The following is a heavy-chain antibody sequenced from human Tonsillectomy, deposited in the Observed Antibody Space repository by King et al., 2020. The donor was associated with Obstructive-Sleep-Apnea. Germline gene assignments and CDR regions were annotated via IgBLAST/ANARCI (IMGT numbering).Heavy chain of an antibody. J-gene: IGHJ4*02. CDR2: IWYDGSNK. CDR3: AKDWEEKGSGWARPDY. Sequence: VQLVESGGGVVQPGRSLRLSCAASGFTFSSYGMHWVRQAPGKGLEWVAVIWYDGSNKYYADSVKGRFTISRDNSKNTLYLQMNSLRAEDTAVYYCAKDWEEKGSGWARPDYWGQGTLVTVSS. V-gene: IGHV3-33*06. D-gene: IGHD6-19*01. CDR1: GFTFSSYG.